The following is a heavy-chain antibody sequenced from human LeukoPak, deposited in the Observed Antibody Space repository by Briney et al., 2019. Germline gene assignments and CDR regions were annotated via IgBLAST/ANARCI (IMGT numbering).Heavy chain of an antibody. CDR2: INHSGST. D-gene: IGHD2-21*01. Sequence: SGTLSLTCAVYGGSFSGYYWSWIRQPPGKGLEWIGEINHSGSTNYNPSLKSRVTISVDTSKNQFSLKLSSVTAADTAVYYCARHIGGRYYYYYMDVWGKGTTVTISS. J-gene: IGHJ6*03. CDR3: ARHIGGRYYYYYMDV. V-gene: IGHV4-34*01. CDR1: GGSFSGYY.